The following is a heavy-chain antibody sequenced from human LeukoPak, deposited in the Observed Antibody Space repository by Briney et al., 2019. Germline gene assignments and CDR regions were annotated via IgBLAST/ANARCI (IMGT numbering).Heavy chain of an antibody. CDR1: GFTFSSYS. J-gene: IGHJ4*02. CDR3: ARVRDYYDSSGYFFYY. V-gene: IGHV3-21*04. Sequence: GGSLRLSCAASGFTFSSYSMNWVRQAPGKGLEWVSSISSSSSYIYYADSVKGRFTISRDNAKNSLYLQMNSLRAEDTALYYCARVRDYYDSSGYFFYYWGQGDLVTVSP. D-gene: IGHD3-22*01. CDR2: ISSSSSYI.